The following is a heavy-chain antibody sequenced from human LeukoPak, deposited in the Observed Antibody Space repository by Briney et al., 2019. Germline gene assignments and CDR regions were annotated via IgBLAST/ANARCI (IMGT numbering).Heavy chain of an antibody. V-gene: IGHV2-5*02. CDR3: AHRGGLSTWSLYGFDS. D-gene: IGHD6-13*01. CDR1: GFSLSTSGGS. J-gene: IGHJ4*02. CDR2: IYWDDDK. Sequence: SGPTLVKPTQTLTLTCTFSGFSLSTSGGSVCWIRQPPGKALEWLSLIYWDDDKEYSPSLKSRLTTTKDTSKNQVILTMTNMHPVDTATYFCAHRGGLSTWSLYGFDSWGQGTLVSVSS.